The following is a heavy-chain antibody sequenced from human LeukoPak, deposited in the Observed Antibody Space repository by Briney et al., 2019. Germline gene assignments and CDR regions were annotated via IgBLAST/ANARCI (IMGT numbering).Heavy chain of an antibody. CDR2: ISGSGGST. CDR3: AKAIGRSEMATAY. CDR1: GFTFSSYA. J-gene: IGHJ4*02. D-gene: IGHD5-18*01. Sequence: GGSLRLSCAASGFTFSSYAMSWVRQAPGKGLEWVSAISGSGGSTYYADSVKGRFTISRDNSKNTLYLQMNSLRAEDTAVYCCAKAIGRSEMATAYWGQGTLVTVSS. V-gene: IGHV3-23*01.